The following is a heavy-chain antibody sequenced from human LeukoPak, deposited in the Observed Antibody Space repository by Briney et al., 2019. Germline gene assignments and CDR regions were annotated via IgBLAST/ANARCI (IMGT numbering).Heavy chain of an antibody. J-gene: IGHJ4*02. CDR3: ARLPLRSHFDY. V-gene: IGHV4-59*08. Sequence: SETLSLTCSVSGGSISRYYWSWIRQPPGKGLEWIGYIYYSGTTNYNPSPKSRVTISVDTSKNQFSLKLSSVTAADTAVYYCARLPLRSHFDYWGQGTLVTVSS. CDR2: IYYSGTT. CDR1: GGSISRYY.